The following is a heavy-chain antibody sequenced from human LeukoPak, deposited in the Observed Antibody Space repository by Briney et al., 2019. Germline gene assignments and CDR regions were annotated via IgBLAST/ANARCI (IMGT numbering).Heavy chain of an antibody. CDR2: IKRDGSEK. CDR1: GFTISNYW. CDR3: VRDDGATKPC. D-gene: IGHD1-26*01. Sequence: PGGSLRLSCAASGFTISNYWMSWVRQAPGKGLERVANIKRDGSEKYYVESVTGRFTISRDNAKNSLYLQMNSLRVEDTAVYCCVRDDGATKPCWGQGTLVTVSS. V-gene: IGHV3-7*01. J-gene: IGHJ4*02.